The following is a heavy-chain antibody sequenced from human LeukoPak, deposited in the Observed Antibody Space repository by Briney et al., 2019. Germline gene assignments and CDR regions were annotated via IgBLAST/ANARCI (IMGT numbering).Heavy chain of an antibody. J-gene: IGHJ5*02. D-gene: IGHD3-10*01. Sequence: PSETLSLTCSVSGGSISSNSYYWGWIRQPPGKGLAWIGNVFYSGSTYYNPSLKRRVTISVDTSKNEFSLRLNSVTAADTAVYYCARAGAWQIDPWGQGTLVTVSS. CDR1: GGSISSNSYY. V-gene: IGHV4-39*07. CDR2: VFYSGST. CDR3: ARAGAWQIDP.